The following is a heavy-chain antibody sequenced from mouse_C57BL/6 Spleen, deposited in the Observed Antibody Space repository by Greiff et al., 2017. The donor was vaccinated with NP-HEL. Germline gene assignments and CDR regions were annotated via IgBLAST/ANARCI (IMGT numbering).Heavy chain of an antibody. CDR2: INPNNGGT. D-gene: IGHD1-1*01. J-gene: IGHJ2*01. CDR3: ARSVLLRSYYFDY. CDR1: GYTFTDYY. V-gene: IGHV1-26*01. Sequence: VQLQQSGPELVKPGASVKISCKASGYTFTDYYMNWVKQSHGKSLEWIGDINPNNGGTSYNQKFKGKATLTVDKSSSTAYMELRSLTSEDSAVYYCARSVLLRSYYFDYWGQGTTLTVSS.